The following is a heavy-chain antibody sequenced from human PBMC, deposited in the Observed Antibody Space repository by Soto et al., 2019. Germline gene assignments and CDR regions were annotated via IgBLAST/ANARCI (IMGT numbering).Heavy chain of an antibody. V-gene: IGHV1-8*01. CDR1: GYTFTSYD. D-gene: IGHD2-15*01. Sequence: ASVKVSCKASGYTFTSYDINWVRQATGQGLEWMGWMNPNSGNTGYAQKFQGRFTISRDNAKNSLYLQMNSLRAEDTALYYCAKSMGGTANGMDVWGQGTTVTVSS. CDR2: MNPNSGNT. CDR3: AKSMGGTANGMDV. J-gene: IGHJ6*02.